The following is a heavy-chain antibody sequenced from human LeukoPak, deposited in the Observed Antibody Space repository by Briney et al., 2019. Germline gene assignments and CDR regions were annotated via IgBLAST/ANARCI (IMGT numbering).Heavy chain of an antibody. CDR3: AKPVYHYYGSASDY. V-gene: IGHV3-38-3*01. J-gene: IGHJ4*02. Sequence: GGSLRLSCAASGFTVSSNEMSWVRQAPGKGLEWVSSISGGSTYYADSRKGRFTISRDNSKNTLYLQMNSLRAEDTAVYYCAKPVYHYYGSASDYWGQGTLVTVSS. CDR1: GFTVSSNE. CDR2: ISGGST. D-gene: IGHD3-10*01.